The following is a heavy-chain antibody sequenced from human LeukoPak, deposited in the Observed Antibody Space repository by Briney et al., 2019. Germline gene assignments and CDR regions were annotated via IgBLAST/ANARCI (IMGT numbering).Heavy chain of an antibody. CDR3: VRVDSIAVPVY. CDR1: GFTFSSYA. CDR2: ILYAGNDK. J-gene: IGHJ4*02. V-gene: IGHV3-30*04. Sequence: GGSLRLSCAASGFTFSSYAMHWVRQAPGKGLEWVAAILYAGNDKYYADSVKGRFTISRDNSKNTLYLQMNSLRVDDTAVYYCVRVDSIAVPVYWGQGTLISVSS. D-gene: IGHD6-19*01.